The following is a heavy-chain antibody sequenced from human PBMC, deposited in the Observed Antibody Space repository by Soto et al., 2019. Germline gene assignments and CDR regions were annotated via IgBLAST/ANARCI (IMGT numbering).Heavy chain of an antibody. V-gene: IGHV4-30-4*02. CDR1: GGSISNGYYS. Sequence: SETLSLTCTVSGGSISNGYYSWSWIRQSPEKGLEWVGHIYSGVSTYSNPSLNGRLTISIDTSKNQFSLKLSSVTAADTAVYYRARASPYSSGWDNWFDPWGQGTLVTVSS. D-gene: IGHD6-19*01. CDR2: IYSGVST. CDR3: ARASPYSSGWDNWFDP. J-gene: IGHJ5*02.